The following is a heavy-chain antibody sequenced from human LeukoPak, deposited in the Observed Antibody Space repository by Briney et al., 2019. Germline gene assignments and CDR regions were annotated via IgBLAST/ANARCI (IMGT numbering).Heavy chain of an antibody. CDR1: GFTFSTHS. V-gene: IGHV3-53*04. CDR3: AREKRIWSGDYYDY. Sequence: KPGGSLRLSCAASGFTFSTHSMNWVRQAPGGGLEWVSVIYSGGSTYYADSVKGRFTISRHNSKNTLYLQMNSLRAEDTAVYYCAREKRIWSGDYYDYWGQGTLVTVSS. CDR2: IYSGGST. D-gene: IGHD3-3*01. J-gene: IGHJ4*02.